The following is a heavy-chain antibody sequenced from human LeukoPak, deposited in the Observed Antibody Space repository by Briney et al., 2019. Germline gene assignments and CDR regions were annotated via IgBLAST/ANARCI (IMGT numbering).Heavy chain of an antibody. Sequence: PSETLSLTCTVSGGSISSRPYYWGWIRQPPGKGLEWLGSFDYSGSTYYKPSLKSRVTISVDTSKNQFSLKLSSVTAADTAVYYCARGFLGLLDYWGQGSLVTVSS. D-gene: IGHD2/OR15-2a*01. CDR1: GGSISSRPYY. J-gene: IGHJ4*02. CDR3: ARGFLGLLDY. CDR2: FDYSGST. V-gene: IGHV4-39*01.